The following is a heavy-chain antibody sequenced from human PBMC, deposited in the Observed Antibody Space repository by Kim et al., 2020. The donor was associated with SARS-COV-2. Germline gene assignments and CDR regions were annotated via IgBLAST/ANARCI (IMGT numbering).Heavy chain of an antibody. V-gene: IGHV3-73*01. D-gene: IGHD1-1*01. CDR2: ISSNVYSYSK. CDR1: GFTFSDYP. J-gene: IGHJ3*01. Sequence: GGSLRLSCTASGFTFSDYPIHWVRQAPGKGLEWVARISSNVYSYSKAYAATGKGRFSIASDETASTPQLQMNSLKTAAAADYVCIRIPCTTLVCWAAFDV. CDR3: IRIPCTTLVCWAAFDV.